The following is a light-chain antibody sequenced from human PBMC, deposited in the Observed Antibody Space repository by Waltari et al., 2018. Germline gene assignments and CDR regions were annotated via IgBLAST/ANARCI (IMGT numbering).Light chain of an antibody. CDR3: QKYGTLPAT. Sequence: EIVLTQSPGTLSLSPGERATLSCRASQSVSKYLAWYQQKPGQAPRLLIYDASTRATGIPVRVSGSGWGTDFSLTISRLEPEDFAVYYCQKYGTLPATFGQGTKVQMK. CDR2: DAS. V-gene: IGKV3-20*01. J-gene: IGKJ1*01. CDR1: QSVSKY.